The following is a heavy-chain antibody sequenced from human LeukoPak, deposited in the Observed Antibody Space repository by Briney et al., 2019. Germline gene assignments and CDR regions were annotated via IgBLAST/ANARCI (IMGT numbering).Heavy chain of an antibody. CDR2: IDGSGGFT. J-gene: IGHJ5*02. Sequence: PGGSLRLSCAASGFTFSSDAMTRVRQAPGKGLEWVSSIDGSGGFTYYADSVKGRFTISRDNSKNTLYLQMNSLRAEDTAIYYCAKKPAGFDPWGQGTLVTVSS. CDR3: AKKPAGFDP. CDR1: GFTFSSDA. V-gene: IGHV3-23*01. D-gene: IGHD1-14*01.